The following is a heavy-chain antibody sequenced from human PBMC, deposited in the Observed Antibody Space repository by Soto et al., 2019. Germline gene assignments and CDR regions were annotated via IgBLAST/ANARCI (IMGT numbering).Heavy chain of an antibody. D-gene: IGHD3-10*01. Sequence: QVQLVQSGAEVKKPGASVKVSCKASGYTFPSIGISWVRQAPGQGLEWMGWISPYNRNTYYAQRLQGRVTLTTDTSTSTAYMELRSLRSDDTAVYYCARGLDGSGNYYTDYWGQGTLVTVSS. CDR3: ARGLDGSGNYYTDY. CDR1: GYTFPSIG. CDR2: ISPYNRNT. V-gene: IGHV1-18*01. J-gene: IGHJ4*02.